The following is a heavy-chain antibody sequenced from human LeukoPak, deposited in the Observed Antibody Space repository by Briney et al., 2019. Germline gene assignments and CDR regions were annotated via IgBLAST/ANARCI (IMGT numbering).Heavy chain of an antibody. Sequence: ASVKVSCKASGFTFTSSAVQWVRQARGQRLEWIGWIVVGSGNTNYAQKFQERVTITRDMSTSTAYMELSSLRSEDTAAYYCAKGSYYDSSGSFYFDYRGQGTLVTVSS. D-gene: IGHD3-22*01. J-gene: IGHJ4*02. V-gene: IGHV1-58*01. CDR1: GFTFTSSA. CDR3: AKGSYYDSSGSFYFDY. CDR2: IVVGSGNT.